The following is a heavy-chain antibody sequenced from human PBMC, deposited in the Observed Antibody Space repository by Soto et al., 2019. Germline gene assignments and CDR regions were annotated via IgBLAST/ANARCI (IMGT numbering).Heavy chain of an antibody. V-gene: IGHV3-64*02. CDR2: ISGNGGNT. Sequence: HLGGSLRLSCTASGFAFRSYPMHWVRQAPGKGLEPVSAISGNGGNTYYADSVKGRFTISRDNSKNTLYLQMGGLTIEDMALYYCARERPAGSYDYWGRGTLVTVSS. J-gene: IGHJ4*02. CDR3: ARERPAGSYDY. CDR1: GFAFRSYP. D-gene: IGHD1-26*01.